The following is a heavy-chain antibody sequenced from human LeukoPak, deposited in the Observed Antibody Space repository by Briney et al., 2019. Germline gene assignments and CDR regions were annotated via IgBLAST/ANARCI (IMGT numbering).Heavy chain of an antibody. J-gene: IGHJ4*02. Sequence: PGGSLRLSCAASGFTFSSYAMSWVRQATGKGLEWVSAISGSGGSTFYADSVKGRFTISRDNSKNTLYLQMNSLRAEDTAVYYCAKPPTGNVVVPAAIDWGQGTLVTVSS. CDR3: AKPPTGNVVVPAAID. D-gene: IGHD2-2*02. CDR2: ISGSGGST. V-gene: IGHV3-23*01. CDR1: GFTFSSYA.